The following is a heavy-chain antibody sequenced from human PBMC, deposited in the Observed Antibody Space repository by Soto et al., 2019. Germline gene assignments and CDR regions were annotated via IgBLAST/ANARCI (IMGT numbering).Heavy chain of an antibody. CDR2: INHSGST. Sequence: SETLSLTCAVYGGSFSGYYWSWIRQPPGKGLEWIGEINHSGSTNYIPSLKSRVTISVDTSKNQFSLKLSSVTAADTSVNYCARDAYSSSQGRRYYYGMDVWGQGTTVT. D-gene: IGHD6-13*01. J-gene: IGHJ6*02. CDR3: ARDAYSSSQGRRYYYGMDV. CDR1: GGSFSGYY. V-gene: IGHV4-34*01.